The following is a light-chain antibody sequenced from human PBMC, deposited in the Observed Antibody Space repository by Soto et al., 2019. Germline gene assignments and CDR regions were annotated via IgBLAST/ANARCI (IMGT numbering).Light chain of an antibody. CDR3: SSYAGRGVGV. V-gene: IGLV2-23*02. J-gene: IGLJ2*01. CDR2: EVT. Sequence: QSALTQPASVSGSPGQSITISCTGTSSDVGNYDLVSWYQQHPGEAPKLLIYEVTERPSGVSIRFSGSKSHYTASLTISGLQAEDEADYYCSSYAGRGVGVFGGGTKVTV. CDR1: SSDVGNYDL.